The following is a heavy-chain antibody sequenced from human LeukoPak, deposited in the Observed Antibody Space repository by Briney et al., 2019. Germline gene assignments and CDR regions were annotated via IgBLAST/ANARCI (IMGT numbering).Heavy chain of an antibody. D-gene: IGHD3-10*01. CDR1: GYTFTSCA. CDR3: ARTAQQNVFLWFGEPNWF. J-gene: IGHJ5*01. CDR2: INAGSSST. Sequence: ASVKVSFKASGYTFTSCAMNWMRQPPAQRLEGMGGINAGSSSTKYSQKFQGRVTITRDKSASTAYMELSSLRSEDTAVYYCARTAQQNVFLWFGEPNWF. V-gene: IGHV1-3*01.